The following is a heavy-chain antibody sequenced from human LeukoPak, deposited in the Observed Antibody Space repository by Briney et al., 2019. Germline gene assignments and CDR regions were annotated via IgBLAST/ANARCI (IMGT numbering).Heavy chain of an antibody. Sequence: ASVKVSCKASGGTFSSYAISWVRQAPGQGLEWMGWISAYNGNTNYAQKLQGRVTMTTDTSTSTAYMELRSLRSDDTAVCYCASYGSGSYGAFDIWGQGTMVTVSS. J-gene: IGHJ3*02. CDR2: ISAYNGNT. CDR1: GGTFSSYA. D-gene: IGHD3-10*01. V-gene: IGHV1-18*01. CDR3: ASYGSGSYGAFDI.